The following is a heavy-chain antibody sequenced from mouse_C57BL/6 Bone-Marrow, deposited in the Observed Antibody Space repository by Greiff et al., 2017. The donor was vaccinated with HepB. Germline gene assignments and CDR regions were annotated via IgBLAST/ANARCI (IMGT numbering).Heavy chain of an antibody. D-gene: IGHD5-1-1*01. CDR1: GFSLTSYG. J-gene: IGHJ4*01. V-gene: IGHV2-2*01. CDR3: ARMYCYYAMDY. Sequence: VMLVESGPGLVQPSQSLSITCTVSGFSLTSYGVHWVRQSPGKGLEWLGVIWSGGSTDYNAAFISRLSISKDNSKSQVFFKMNSLQADDTAIYYCARMYCYYAMDYWGQGTSVTVSS. CDR2: IWSGGST.